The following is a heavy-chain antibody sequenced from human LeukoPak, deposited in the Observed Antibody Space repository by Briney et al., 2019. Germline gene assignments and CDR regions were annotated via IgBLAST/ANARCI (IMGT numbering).Heavy chain of an antibody. D-gene: IGHD1-20*01. CDR3: ARSENITGTTLFDY. CDR1: GGSFSGYY. V-gene: IGHV4-34*01. CDR2: INHSGST. Sequence: PSETLSLTCAVYGGSFSGYYWSWIRQPPGKGLEWIGEINHSGSTNYNPSLKSRVTISVDTSKNQFSLKLSSVTAADTAVYYCARSENITGTTLFDYWGQGTLVTVSS. J-gene: IGHJ4*02.